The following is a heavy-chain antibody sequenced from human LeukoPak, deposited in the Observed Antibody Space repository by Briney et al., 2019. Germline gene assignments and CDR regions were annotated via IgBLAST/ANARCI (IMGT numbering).Heavy chain of an antibody. CDR3: AKDGPRLETAYYYYYGMDV. J-gene: IGHJ6*02. CDR1: GFTFSSYG. V-gene: IGHV3-30*18. D-gene: IGHD1-1*01. CDR2: ISYDGSNK. Sequence: GGSLRLSCAASGFTFSSYGMHWVRQAPGKGLEWVAVISYDGSNKYYADSVKGRFTISRDNSKNTLYLQMNSLRAEDTAVYYCAKDGPRLETAYYYYYGMDVWGQGTTVTVSS.